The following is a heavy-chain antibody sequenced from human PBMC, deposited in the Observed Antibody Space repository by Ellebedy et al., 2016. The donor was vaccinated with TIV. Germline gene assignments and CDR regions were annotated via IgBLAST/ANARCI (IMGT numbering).Heavy chain of an antibody. CDR3: AREFVEVATIDDFYYAMDV. J-gene: IGHJ6*02. Sequence: SETLSLTCTVSGDSVSSGLHYWSWIRQPPGKGLEWIGYIYYSGGTNYNPSLKSRVTIALDTSKNEFSLKLRSVTAADTAVYYCAREFVEVATIDDFYYAMDVWGQGTTVTVSS. CDR2: IYYSGGT. CDR1: GDSVSSGLHY. V-gene: IGHV4-61*01. D-gene: IGHD5-24*01.